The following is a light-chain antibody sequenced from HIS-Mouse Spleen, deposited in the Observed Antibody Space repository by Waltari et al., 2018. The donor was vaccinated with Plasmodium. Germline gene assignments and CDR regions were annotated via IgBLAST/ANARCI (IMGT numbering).Light chain of an antibody. CDR2: EDS. CDR3: YSTDSSGNHRGV. J-gene: IGLJ3*02. V-gene: IGLV3-10*01. Sequence: SSELTQPPSVSVPPGQTARITCSGDALPKTYAYWYQQKSGQAPVLVIYEDSKRPSGIPERFSGSSSGTMATLTISGAQVEDEADYYCYSTDSSGNHRGVFGGGTKLTVL. CDR1: ALPKTY.